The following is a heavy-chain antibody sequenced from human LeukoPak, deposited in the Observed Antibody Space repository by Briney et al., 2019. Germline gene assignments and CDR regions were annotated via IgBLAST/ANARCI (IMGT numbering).Heavy chain of an antibody. D-gene: IGHD4-17*01. CDR3: ARDQNYGDGAWFDP. V-gene: IGHV4-61*02. CDR1: GGSISSGSYY. Sequence: SETLSLTCTVSGGSISSGSYYWSWIRQPAGKGLEWIGRIYTSGSTNYNPPLKSRVTISVDTSKNQFSLKLSSVTAADTAVYYCARDQNYGDGAWFDPWGQGTLVTVSS. J-gene: IGHJ5*02. CDR2: IYTSGST.